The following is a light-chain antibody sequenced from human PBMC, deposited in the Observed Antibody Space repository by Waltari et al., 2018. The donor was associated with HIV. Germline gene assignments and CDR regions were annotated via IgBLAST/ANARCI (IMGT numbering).Light chain of an antibody. J-gene: IGLJ2*01. Sequence: QSALTQPASVSGSPGQSITISCTGTSSDVGSYNLLSWYHQHQGKAPKLMIYEVSKRPSGVSNRFSGSKSGNTASLTISGLQAEDEADYYCCSYAGSSTLVFGGGTKLTVL. V-gene: IGLV2-23*02. CDR1: SSDVGSYNL. CDR3: CSYAGSSTLV. CDR2: EVS.